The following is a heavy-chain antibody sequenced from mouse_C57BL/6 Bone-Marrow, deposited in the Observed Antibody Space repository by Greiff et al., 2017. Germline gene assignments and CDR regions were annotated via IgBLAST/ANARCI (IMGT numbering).Heavy chain of an antibody. D-gene: IGHD1-1*01. Sequence: EVMLVESGAELVRPGASVKLSCTASGFNIKDDYMHWVKQRPEQGLEWIGWIDPENGDTEYASKFQGKATIIADTSSHTASLQLSSLTSEDTAVYYCTTVVFYGSSFPFAYWGQGTLVTVSA. J-gene: IGHJ3*01. CDR1: GFNIKDDY. CDR2: IDPENGDT. CDR3: TTVVFYGSSFPFAY. V-gene: IGHV14-4*01.